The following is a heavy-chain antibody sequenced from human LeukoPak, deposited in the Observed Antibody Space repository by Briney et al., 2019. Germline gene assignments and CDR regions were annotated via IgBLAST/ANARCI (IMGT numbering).Heavy chain of an antibody. V-gene: IGHV3-48*02. CDR2: ISSSSSTI. CDR3: ASLLRSYFDY. CDR1: GFTFSTYS. Sequence: GGSLRLSCAAAGFTFSTYSMNWVRQPPGKGLEWVSYISSSSSTIYYADSVKGRFTISRDNAKNSLYLQMNSLRDEDTAVYYCASLLRSYFDYWGQGTLVTVSS. J-gene: IGHJ4*02.